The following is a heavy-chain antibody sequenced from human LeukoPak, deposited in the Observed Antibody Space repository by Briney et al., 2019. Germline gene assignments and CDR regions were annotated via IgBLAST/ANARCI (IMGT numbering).Heavy chain of an antibody. CDR3: ARVGSGLRFLEWLTFFDY. V-gene: IGHV1-18*01. J-gene: IGHJ4*02. D-gene: IGHD3-3*01. Sequence: APVKVSCKASGYTFTSYGISWVRQAPGQGLEWMGWISAYNGNTNYAQKLQGRVTMTTDTSTSTAYMELRSLRSDDTAVYYCARVGSGLRFLEWLTFFDYWGQGTLVTVSS. CDR1: GYTFTSYG. CDR2: ISAYNGNT.